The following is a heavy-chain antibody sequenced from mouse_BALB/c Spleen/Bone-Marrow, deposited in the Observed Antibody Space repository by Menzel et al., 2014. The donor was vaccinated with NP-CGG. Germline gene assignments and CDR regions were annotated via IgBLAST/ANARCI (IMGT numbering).Heavy chain of an antibody. V-gene: IGHV1-15*01. Sequence: SGAELVRPGASVTLSCKASGYTFTDYEIHWVKQTPVHGLEWVGAIDPETGGNAYNQKFKGKATLTADKSSSTAYMELRSLTSEDSAVYYCTRNWDDYFDYWGQGTTLTVSS. CDR2: IDPETGGN. CDR1: GYTFTDYE. CDR3: TRNWDDYFDY. J-gene: IGHJ2*01. D-gene: IGHD4-1*01.